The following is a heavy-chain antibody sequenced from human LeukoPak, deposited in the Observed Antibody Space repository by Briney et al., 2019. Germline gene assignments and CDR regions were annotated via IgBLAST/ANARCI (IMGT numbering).Heavy chain of an antibody. V-gene: IGHV3-9*01. CDR1: GFTFDNYD. Sequence: GGSLRLSCAASGFTFDNYDMHWVRQAPGKGLEWFSIISWNSGYIGYADSVEGRFTISRDNAKKSLDLQMNSLRAEDTAFYYCAKVRGTYSSGYFFDYWGQGTLVTVSS. CDR2: ISWNSGYI. D-gene: IGHD6-19*01. CDR3: AKVRGTYSSGYFFDY. J-gene: IGHJ4*02.